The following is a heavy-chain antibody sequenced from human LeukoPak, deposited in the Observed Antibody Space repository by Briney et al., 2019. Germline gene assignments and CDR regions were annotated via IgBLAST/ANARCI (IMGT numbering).Heavy chain of an antibody. D-gene: IGHD4-17*01. V-gene: IGHV4-39*07. Sequence: SETLSLTCSVSGGSISSSSYYWGWIRQPPGKGLEWIGYIYYSGSTNYNPSLKSRVTISGDTSRNQFSLRLSSVTAADTAVYFCARRNYGDYDHYFDYWGQGILVTVSS. CDR3: ARRNYGDYDHYFDY. J-gene: IGHJ4*02. CDR1: GGSISSSSYY. CDR2: IYYSGST.